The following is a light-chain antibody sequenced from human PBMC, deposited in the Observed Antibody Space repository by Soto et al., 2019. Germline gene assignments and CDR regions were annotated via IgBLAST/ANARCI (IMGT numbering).Light chain of an antibody. CDR2: KAS. J-gene: IGKJ3*01. V-gene: IGKV1-5*03. CDR3: QQSFT. Sequence: DIQMTQSPSTLSASVGDRVTITCRASQSISSWLAWYQQKPGKAPKLLIYKASTLESGVPSRFSGCGSGTEFTLTIISLQPDDFATYYCQQSFTFGPGTKVDIK. CDR1: QSISSW.